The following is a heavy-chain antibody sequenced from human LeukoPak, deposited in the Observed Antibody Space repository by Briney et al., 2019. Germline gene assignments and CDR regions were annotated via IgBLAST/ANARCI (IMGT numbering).Heavy chain of an antibody. D-gene: IGHD4-23*01. CDR1: GGTYRYN. Sequence: ASVKVSCKASGGTYRYNINWVRQAPGPGLEWMGGIIPPLRTANYAQQFQGRVTITTDDSTNTAYMELTGLTSEDAAVYYCATYGGHLAEYLQHWGQGTLVAVSS. J-gene: IGHJ1*01. CDR2: IIPPLRTA. V-gene: IGHV1-69*16. CDR3: ATYGGHLAEYLQH.